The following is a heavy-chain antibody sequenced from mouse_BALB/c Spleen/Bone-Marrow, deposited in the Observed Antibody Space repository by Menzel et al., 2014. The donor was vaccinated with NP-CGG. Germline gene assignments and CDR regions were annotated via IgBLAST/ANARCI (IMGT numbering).Heavy chain of an antibody. D-gene: IGHD2-13*01. CDR2: IDTSYTYT. CDR1: GYTFTDYC. CDR3: ANIYYGDYGWFSY. Sequence: QVQLQQSGAELVMPGASVKMSCKASGYTFTDYCIHWVKQRPGQGLEWIGAIDTSYTYTTYNQKFKGKATLTVDASSSTAYIQLSSLTSEDSAVYYCANIYYGDYGWFSYWGQGTLVTVSA. V-gene: IGHV1-69*01. J-gene: IGHJ3*01.